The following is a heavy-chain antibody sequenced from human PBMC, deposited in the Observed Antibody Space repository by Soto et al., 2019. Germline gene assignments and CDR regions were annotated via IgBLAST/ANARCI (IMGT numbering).Heavy chain of an antibody. V-gene: IGHV4-30-2*01. CDR1: GASVTRHSYS. J-gene: IGHJ5*02. CDR3: VTDKGRNWFDP. CDR2: ITHSGDS. Sequence: QLQLQESDSGLVKPSQTLSLSCTVSGASVTRHSYSWNWFRQPPGRGLEWIGYITHSGDSYYHPSLNGHVSFSLDTSKNEFSLNLTSLTAADTAMYYCVTDKGRNWFDPWGQGTLVIVSS.